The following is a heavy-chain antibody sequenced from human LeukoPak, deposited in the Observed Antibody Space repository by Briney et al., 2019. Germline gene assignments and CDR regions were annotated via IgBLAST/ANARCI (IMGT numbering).Heavy chain of an antibody. CDR2: IYTSGST. CDR3: AREGYYDSSGYTYYYYYYMDV. J-gene: IGHJ6*03. Sequence: SQTLSLTCTVSGGSISSGSYYWSWIRQPAETGVEWIGRIYTSGSTNYNPSLKSRVTISVDTSKNQFSLKLSSVTAADTAVYYCAREGYYDSSGYTYYYYYYMDVWGKGTTVTVSS. CDR1: GGSISSGSYY. D-gene: IGHD3-22*01. V-gene: IGHV4-61*02.